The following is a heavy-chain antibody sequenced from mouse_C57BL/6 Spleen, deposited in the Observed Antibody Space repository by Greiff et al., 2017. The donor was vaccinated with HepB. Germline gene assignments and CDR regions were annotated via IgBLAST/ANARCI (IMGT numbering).Heavy chain of an antibody. D-gene: IGHD2-10*01. CDR2: IYPSDSET. Sequence: QAQLQQSGAELVRPGSSVKLSCKASGYTFTSYWMDWVKQRPGQGLEWIGNIYPSDSETHYNQKFKDKATLTVDKSSSTAYMQLSSLTSEDSAVYYCARILLPYAMDYWGQGTSVTVSS. J-gene: IGHJ4*01. V-gene: IGHV1-61*01. CDR3: ARILLPYAMDY. CDR1: GYTFTSYW.